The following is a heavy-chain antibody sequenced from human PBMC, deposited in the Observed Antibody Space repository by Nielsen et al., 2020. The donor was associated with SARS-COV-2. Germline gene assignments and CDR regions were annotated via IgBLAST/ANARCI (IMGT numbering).Heavy chain of an antibody. CDR1: GFTFSDCY. J-gene: IGHJ2*01. Sequence: GESLKISCAASGFTFSDCYMSWIRQAPGKGLEWVSYITSGSSYTNYADSVKGRFTISRDNAKNSLYLQMRSLRAEDTAVYYCARVLVGVASWNFDLWGRGTLVTVSS. CDR3: ARVLVGVASWNFDL. D-gene: IGHD1-26*01. V-gene: IGHV3-11*05. CDR2: ITSGSSYT.